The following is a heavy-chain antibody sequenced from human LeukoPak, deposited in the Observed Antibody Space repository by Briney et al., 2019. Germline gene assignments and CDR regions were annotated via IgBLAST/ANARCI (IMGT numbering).Heavy chain of an antibody. D-gene: IGHD3-22*01. Sequence: SETLSLTCAVYGGSFSGYYWSWIRQPPGKGLEWIGEINHSGSTNYNPSLKSRVTISVDTSKNQFSLMLSSVTAADTAVYYCARPYYYDSSGYYYAPFDIWGQGTMVTVSS. V-gene: IGHV4-34*01. CDR3: ARPYYYDSSGYYYAPFDI. J-gene: IGHJ3*02. CDR2: INHSGST. CDR1: GGSFSGYY.